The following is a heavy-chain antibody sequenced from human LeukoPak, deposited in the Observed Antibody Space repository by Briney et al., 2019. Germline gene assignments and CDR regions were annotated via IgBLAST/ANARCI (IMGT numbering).Heavy chain of an antibody. J-gene: IGHJ4*02. CDR3: AKDRPNYYDSSGHYYRRDGDY. CDR1: EFTFSSYA. V-gene: IGHV3-23*01. Sequence: GGSLRLSCAASEFTFSSYAMSWVRQAPGKGLEWVSSVSGSGGYTYYAGSVKGRFTISRDNSKNTLYLQVNSLRAEDTAIYYCAKDRPNYYDSSGHYYRRDGDYWGQGTLVTVSS. CDR2: VSGSGGYT. D-gene: IGHD3-22*01.